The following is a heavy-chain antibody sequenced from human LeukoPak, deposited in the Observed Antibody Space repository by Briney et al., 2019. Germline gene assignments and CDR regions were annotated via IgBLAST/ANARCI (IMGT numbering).Heavy chain of an antibody. CDR3: ASSLSGRYFGWFFDY. V-gene: IGHV4-59*01. D-gene: IGHD3-9*01. Sequence: SETLSLTCTVSGGSISSYYWSWIRQPPGKGLEWIGYIYYSGSTNYNPSLKSRVTISVDTSKNQFSLKLSSVTAADTAVYYCASSLSGRYFGWFFDYWGQGTLVTVSS. J-gene: IGHJ4*02. CDR2: IYYSGST. CDR1: GGSISSYY.